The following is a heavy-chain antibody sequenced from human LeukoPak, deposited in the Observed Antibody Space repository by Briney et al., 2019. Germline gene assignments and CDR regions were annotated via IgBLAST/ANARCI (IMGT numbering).Heavy chain of an antibody. CDR3: ARDLEMATIQGYYYYGMDV. V-gene: IGHV1-69*04. CDR2: IIPILGIA. D-gene: IGHD5-24*01. J-gene: IGHJ6*02. CDR1: GGTFSSYT. Sequence: SVKVSCKASGGTFSSYTISWVRQAPGQGLEWMGRIIPILGIANYAQKFQGRVTITADTSTSTAYMELSSLRSEDTAVYYCARDLEMATIQGYYYYGMDVWGQGTTVTVSS.